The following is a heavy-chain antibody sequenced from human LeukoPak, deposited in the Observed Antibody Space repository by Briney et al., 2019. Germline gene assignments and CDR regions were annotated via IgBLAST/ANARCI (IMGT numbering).Heavy chain of an antibody. CDR1: GWTFSSYA. D-gene: IGHD2-2*01. Sequence: GGSLRLSCTASGWTFSSYAMSRVRQAPGKGLEWVSAVTGSGGSTYYADSVNGRFTISRDNSKNTLYLQMNSLTAADMAFDYCAKDYLRCSSTNCYGIWDSWGQGTLVPVS. V-gene: IGHV3-23*01. CDR3: AKDYLRCSSTNCYGIWDS. CDR2: VTGSGGST. J-gene: IGHJ4*02.